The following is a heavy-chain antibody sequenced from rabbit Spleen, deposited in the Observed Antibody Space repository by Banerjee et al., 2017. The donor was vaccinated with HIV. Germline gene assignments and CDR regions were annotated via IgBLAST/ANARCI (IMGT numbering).Heavy chain of an antibody. CDR1: GFDFSGYG. CDR3: ARHDITSGWGATL. Sequence: QEQLVESGGGLVQPGGSLKLSCKASGFDFSGYGVSWVRQAPGKGLEWIGYIDPFFGATYYASWVNGRFTISSHNAQNTLYLQLNSLTAADTATYFCARHDITSGWGATLWGPGTLVTVS. CDR2: IDPFFGAT. J-gene: IGHJ4*01. D-gene: IGHD4-1*01. V-gene: IGHV1S47*01.